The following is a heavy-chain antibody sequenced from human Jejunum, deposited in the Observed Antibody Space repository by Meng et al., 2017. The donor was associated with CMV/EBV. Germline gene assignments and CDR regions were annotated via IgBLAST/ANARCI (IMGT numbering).Heavy chain of an antibody. CDR2: VYFGAST. Sequence: SGDSIGTSGYYWVWIRQPPGQGLEWIGSVYFGASTYYNPSLKSRTTISVDTAKNQFSLRLDSVAAADTAVYYCARHAYIGWSGPWFDPWGQGTLVTVSS. CDR3: ARHAYIGWSGPWFDP. CDR1: GDSIGTSGYY. J-gene: IGHJ5*02. D-gene: IGHD3-9*01. V-gene: IGHV4-39*01.